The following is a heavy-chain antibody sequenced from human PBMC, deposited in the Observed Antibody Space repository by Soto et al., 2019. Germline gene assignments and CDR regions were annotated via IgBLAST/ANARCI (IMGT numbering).Heavy chain of an antibody. CDR2: INPNSGGT. Sequence: EASVKVSCKASGYTFTGYYMHWVRQAPGQGLEWMGWINPNSGGTNYAQKFQGRVTMTRDTSISTAYMELSRLRSDDTAGYYCARVRFVLMAAGAFDIWGQGTMVTVSS. D-gene: IGHD2-8*01. CDR1: GYTFTGYY. J-gene: IGHJ3*02. V-gene: IGHV1-2*02. CDR3: ARVRFVLMAAGAFDI.